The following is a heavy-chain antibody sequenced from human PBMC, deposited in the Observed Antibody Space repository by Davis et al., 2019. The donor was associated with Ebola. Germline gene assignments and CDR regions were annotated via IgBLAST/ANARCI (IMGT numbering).Heavy chain of an antibody. CDR1: GFTFSSYW. D-gene: IGHD1-26*01. CDR2: ISSTSRTI. V-gene: IGHV3-48*02. Sequence: GGSLRLSCAASGFTFSSYWMSWVRQAPGKGLEWVSYISSTSRTIYYADSVKGRFTISRDNARNSVYLQLNSLTDEDTAVYFCAREGYTGYVRISGSYYADYWGQGTLVTVSS. CDR3: AREGYTGYVRISGSYYADY. J-gene: IGHJ4*02.